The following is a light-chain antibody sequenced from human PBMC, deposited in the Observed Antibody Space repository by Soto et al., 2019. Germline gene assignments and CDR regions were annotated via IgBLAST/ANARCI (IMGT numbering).Light chain of an antibody. J-gene: IGKJ1*01. CDR2: GAS. Sequence: EIVLTQSPGTLSLSPGERATLSCRASQRVSSSYLAWYQQKPGQAPRLLIYGASSRATGIPDRFSGSGSGTDLTLTISRLEPEDFAMYYCQQYGSSPPWTFGQGTKVEIK. V-gene: IGKV3-20*01. CDR3: QQYGSSPPWT. CDR1: QRVSSSY.